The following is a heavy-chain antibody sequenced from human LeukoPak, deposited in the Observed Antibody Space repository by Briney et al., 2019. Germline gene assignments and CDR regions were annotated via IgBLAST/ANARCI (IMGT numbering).Heavy chain of an antibody. J-gene: IGHJ4*02. CDR1: GVSVSAYY. D-gene: IGHD4-17*01. CDR2: IYTSGST. V-gene: IGHV4-4*07. Sequence: KPSETLSLTCDVSGVSVSAYYWSWIRQPAGKGLDFIGRIYTSGSTNYNPSLKSRVTVSVDTSKNQFFLKMTSVTAADTAVYYRTRGGDFGDYDAYWGQGILVTVSS. CDR3: TRGGDFGDYDAY.